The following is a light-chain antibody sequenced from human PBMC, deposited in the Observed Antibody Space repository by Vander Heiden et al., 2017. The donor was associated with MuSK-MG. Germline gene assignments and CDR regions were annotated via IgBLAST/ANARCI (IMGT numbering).Light chain of an antibody. CDR3: LQSYSTWWT. CDR1: QSSGTY. V-gene: IGKV1-39*01. CDR2: GAS. Sequence: IQLTPSQSSLSASVADTVTITCRASQSSGTYLNWYQQKAGKAPKLLMYGASNLQSGVPARFRGSGSGTELTLSITSLQPEDFATYYCLQSYSTWWTFGQGTRVEMK. J-gene: IGKJ1*01.